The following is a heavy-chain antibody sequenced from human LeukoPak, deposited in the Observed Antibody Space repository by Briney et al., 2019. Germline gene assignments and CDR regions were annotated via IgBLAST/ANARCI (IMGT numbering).Heavy chain of an antibody. V-gene: IGHV3-7*04. CDR3: GRDPDS. CDR2: ISGDVSER. Sequence: GRSPRLSCAASGFIFSIFWMNWVRHAPGKRLEWRASISGDVSERDYVDSVRGRFTISRDNAKNSLYVKMNSLTAEDTAVYYFGRDPDSWGQGTVVTVSS. J-gene: IGHJ5*01. CDR1: GFIFSIFW.